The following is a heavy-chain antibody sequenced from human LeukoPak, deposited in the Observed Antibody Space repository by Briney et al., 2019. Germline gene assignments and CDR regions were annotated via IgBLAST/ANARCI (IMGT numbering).Heavy chain of an antibody. CDR2: ISYDGSNK. V-gene: IGHV3-30-3*01. CDR3: ARGLNPGSSWPSNWFDP. CDR1: GFTFSSYA. Sequence: GRSLRLSCAASGFTFSSYAMHWVRQAPGKGLEWVAVISYDGSNKYYADSVKGRFTISRDNSKNTLYLQMNSLRAEDTAVYYCARGLNPGSSWPSNWFDPWGQGTLVTVSS. D-gene: IGHD6-13*01. J-gene: IGHJ5*02.